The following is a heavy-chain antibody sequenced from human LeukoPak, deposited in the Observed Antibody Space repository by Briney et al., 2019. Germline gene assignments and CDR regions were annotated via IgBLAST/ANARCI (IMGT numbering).Heavy chain of an antibody. V-gene: IGHV3-15*01. CDR2: IKSNTDGGTT. CDR1: GFTFSKSW. D-gene: IGHD2-15*01. Sequence: GGSLRLSCAASGFTFSKSWMGWVRQAPGKGLEWVGRIKSNTDGGTTDYAAPVKGRFTISRDDSKNTLYIQMSSLKTEDTAVYYCTTNGSYEGLADYWGQGTLVTVSS. CDR3: TTNGSYEGLADY. J-gene: IGHJ4*02.